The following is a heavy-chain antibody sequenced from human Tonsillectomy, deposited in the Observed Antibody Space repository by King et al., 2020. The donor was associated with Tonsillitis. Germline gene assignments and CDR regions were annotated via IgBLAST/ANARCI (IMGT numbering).Heavy chain of an antibody. CDR1: GGSFSGYH. D-gene: IGHD2-21*01. CDR2: INDSGST. V-gene: IGHV4-34*01. Sequence: VQLQQWGAGLLKPSETLSLTCGVYGGSFSGYHWSWIRQPPGKGLEWIGEINDSGSTNYNPSLKSRVTISVDTSKNQFSLKLSSVTAADTAVYYCAKVFGSLFDSWGQGTLVTVSS. J-gene: IGHJ4*02. CDR3: AKVFGSLFDS.